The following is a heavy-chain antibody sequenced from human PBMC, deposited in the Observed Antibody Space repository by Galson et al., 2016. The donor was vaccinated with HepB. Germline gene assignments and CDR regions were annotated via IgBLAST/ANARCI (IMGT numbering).Heavy chain of an antibody. Sequence: SLRLSCAASGFTFRSYAMTWVRQAPGKGLEWVSEISNSGGRTYYADSVKGRFTISRDNSKNTLSLQMNSLRAEDTAVYYCAKDPNYYDSSGYIWGASDIWGQGTMVTVSS. V-gene: IGHV3-23*01. CDR1: GFTFRSYA. J-gene: IGHJ3*02. D-gene: IGHD3-22*01. CDR2: ISNSGGRT. CDR3: AKDPNYYDSSGYIWGASDI.